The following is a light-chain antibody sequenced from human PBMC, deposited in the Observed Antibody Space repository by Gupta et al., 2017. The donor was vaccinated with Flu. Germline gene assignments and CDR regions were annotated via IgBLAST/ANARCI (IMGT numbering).Light chain of an antibody. J-gene: IGLJ3*02. Sequence: VPISCSGSSTSIVSNDVNWYQQLPGTGQNLRIVSDDQRPSAVPDRFACSKSGTCDSLALSGLQSEDEAEDDCSACADSLNGHWVFGGGTKLTVL. CDR2: SDD. CDR3: SACADSLNGHWV. CDR1: STSIVSND. V-gene: IGLV1-44*01.